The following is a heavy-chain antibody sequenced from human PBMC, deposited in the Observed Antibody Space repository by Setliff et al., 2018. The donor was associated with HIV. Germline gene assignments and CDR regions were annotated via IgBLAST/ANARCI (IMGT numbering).Heavy chain of an antibody. V-gene: IGHV4-4*09. J-gene: IGHJ4*02. Sequence: SETLSLTCTVSGGSISSYYWSWIRQPPGKGLEWIGYIYTSGSTNYNPSLKSRVTISLDTSRNQFSLKLGSVTAADTAMYYCARGLSFYGPGGFDYWGQGTLVTVSS. CDR1: GGSISSYY. CDR2: IYTSGST. D-gene: IGHD3-10*01. CDR3: ARGLSFYGPGGFDY.